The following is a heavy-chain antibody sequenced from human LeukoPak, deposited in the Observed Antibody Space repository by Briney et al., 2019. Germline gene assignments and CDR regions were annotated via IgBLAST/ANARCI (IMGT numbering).Heavy chain of an antibody. CDR3: ARDWYYAFDF. Sequence: GGSLRLSCAASGFTFSNTWMNWVRQAPGKGLEWVARIRSKRDGGTTDYAAPVKGRFTISRDDSKNTMYLQMNSLKAEDTAVYYCARDWYYAFDFWGQGTMVTVSS. V-gene: IGHV3-15*07. CDR2: IRSKRDGGTT. CDR1: GFTFSNTW. D-gene: IGHD2-21*02. J-gene: IGHJ3*01.